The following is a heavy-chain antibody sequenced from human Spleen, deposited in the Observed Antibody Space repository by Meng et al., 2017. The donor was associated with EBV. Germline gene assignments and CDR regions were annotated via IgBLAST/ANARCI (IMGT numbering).Heavy chain of an antibody. J-gene: IGHJ4*02. CDR3: ARTAMVRYFDY. CDR2: IYYSGST. CDR1: GGVISSCGYY. Sequence: SGTRLVNASQTLSLTSAASGGVISSCGYYCGWIRQPPWKGLEWIGYIYYSGSTYYNPPLKSRVTISVDTSKNQFSLKLSSVTAADTAVYYCARTAMVRYFDYWGQGTLVTVSS. D-gene: IGHD5-18*01. V-gene: IGHV4-30-4*01.